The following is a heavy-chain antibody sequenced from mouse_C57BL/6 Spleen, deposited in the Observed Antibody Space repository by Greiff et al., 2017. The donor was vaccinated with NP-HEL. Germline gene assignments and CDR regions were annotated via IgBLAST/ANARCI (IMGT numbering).Heavy chain of an antibody. J-gene: IGHJ4*01. Sequence: VQLQQSGPELVKPGASVKISCKASGYSSTDYNMNWVKQSNGKSLEWIGVINPNYGTTSYNQKFKGKATLTVDQSSSTAYMQLNSLTSEDSAVYYCAFYDDYDLYAMDYWGQGTSVTVSS. CDR3: AFYDDYDLYAMDY. V-gene: IGHV1-39*01. CDR2: INPNYGTT. D-gene: IGHD2-4*01. CDR1: GYSSTDYN.